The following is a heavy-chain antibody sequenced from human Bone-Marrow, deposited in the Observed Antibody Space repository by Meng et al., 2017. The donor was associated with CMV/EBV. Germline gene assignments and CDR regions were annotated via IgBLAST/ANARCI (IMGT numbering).Heavy chain of an antibody. CDR3: ARRGIAALNDAFDI. J-gene: IGHJ3*02. D-gene: IGHD6-13*01. CDR2: IYSGGST. Sequence: GGSLRLSCAASGFTVSSNYMSWVRQAPGKGLEWVSVIYSGGSTYYADSVKGRFTISRDNSKNTLYLQMNSLRAEDTAVYYCARRGIAALNDAFDIWGRGTMVTVSS. CDR1: GFTVSSNY. V-gene: IGHV3-66*02.